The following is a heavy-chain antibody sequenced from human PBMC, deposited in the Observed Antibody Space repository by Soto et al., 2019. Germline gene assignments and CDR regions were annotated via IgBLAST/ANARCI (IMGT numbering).Heavy chain of an antibody. CDR2: ISYDGSNK. J-gene: IGHJ4*02. D-gene: IGHD6-19*01. CDR3: GKERRGSGWSVCNF. Sequence: GGSLRLSCAASGFTFRTYGMHWVRQTPGKGLEWVAFISYDGSNKYYADSVKGRFTISRDNPKNTLYLQMNSLRAEDTAVYYCGKERRGSGWSVCNFWGQGSLVTVSS. V-gene: IGHV3-30*18. CDR1: GFTFRTYG.